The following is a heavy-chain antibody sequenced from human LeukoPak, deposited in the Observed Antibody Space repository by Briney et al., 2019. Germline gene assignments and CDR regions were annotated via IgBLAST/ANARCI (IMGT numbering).Heavy chain of an antibody. CDR1: GYTFTSYW. D-gene: IGHD1-7*01. Sequence: GESLKISCKASGYTFTSYWIGWVRQMPGKGLEWMGIVYPGDSDTRYSPSFQGQVTISADKSINTAYLHWSRLKTSDTAIYYCARRGLELRGDYDYYTDVCGKGTTVTVSS. CDR3: ARRGLELRGDYDYYTDV. V-gene: IGHV5-51*01. J-gene: IGHJ6*03. CDR2: VYPGDSDT.